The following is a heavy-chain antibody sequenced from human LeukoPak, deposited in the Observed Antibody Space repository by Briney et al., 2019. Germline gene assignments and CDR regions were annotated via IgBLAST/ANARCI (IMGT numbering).Heavy chain of an antibody. D-gene: IGHD4/OR15-4a*01. CDR3: GRKSGANWARIDY. J-gene: IGHJ4*02. V-gene: IGHV3-33*01. CDR2: IWYDGSNK. CDR1: GFTFSRYG. Sequence: GGSLRLSCAASGFTFSRYGIHWVRQAPGKGLEWVAVIWYDGSNKYYADSVKGRFTISRDNSKNTLYLQMNSLRAEDTAVDYCGRKSGANWARIDYWGQGTLVTVSS.